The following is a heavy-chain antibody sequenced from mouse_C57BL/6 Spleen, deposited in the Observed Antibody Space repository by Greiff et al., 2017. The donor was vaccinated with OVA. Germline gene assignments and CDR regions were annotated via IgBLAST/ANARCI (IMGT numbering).Heavy chain of an antibody. Sequence: EVKLEESGGGLVKPGGSLKLSCAASGFTFSSYAMSWVRQTPEKRLEWVATISDGGSYTYYPDNVKGRFTISRDNAKNNLYLQMSHLKSEDTAMYYCARETVVARDYWGQGTTLTVSS. CDR2: ISDGGSYT. V-gene: IGHV5-4*01. D-gene: IGHD1-1*01. CDR1: GFTFSSYA. CDR3: ARETVVARDY. J-gene: IGHJ2*01.